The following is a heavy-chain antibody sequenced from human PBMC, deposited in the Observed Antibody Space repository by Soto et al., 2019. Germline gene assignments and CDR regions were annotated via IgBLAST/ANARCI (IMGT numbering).Heavy chain of an antibody. CDR3: ARRAIQGPIHY. J-gene: IGHJ4*02. CDR1: GYSISSSNW. V-gene: IGHV4-28*01. CDR2: IYYSGTT. D-gene: IGHD2-21*01. Sequence: SETLSLTCAVSGYSISSSNWWGWIRQPPGKGLEWIGYIYYSGTTYYNPSLKSRVTMSVDTSKNQFSLRLTSVTAVDTAVYYCARRAIQGPIHYWGQGTLVTGPS.